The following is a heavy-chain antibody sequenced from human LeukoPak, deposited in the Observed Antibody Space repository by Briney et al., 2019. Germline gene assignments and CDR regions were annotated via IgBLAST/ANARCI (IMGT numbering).Heavy chain of an antibody. J-gene: IGHJ5*02. CDR2: ISSSSSYI. D-gene: IGHD6-13*01. V-gene: IGHV3-21*01. CDR3: ARETAAAGNWFDP. CDR1: GFTFSSYS. Sequence: GGSLRLSCAASGFTFSSYSMNWVRQAPGKGLEGVSSISSSSSYIYYADSVKGRFTISRDNAKNSLYLQMNSLRAEDTAVYYCARETAAAGNWFDPWGQGTLVTVSS.